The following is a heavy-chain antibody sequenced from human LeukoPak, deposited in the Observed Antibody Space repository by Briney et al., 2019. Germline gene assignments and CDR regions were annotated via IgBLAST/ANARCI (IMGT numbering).Heavy chain of an antibody. Sequence: GGSLRLSCAASGFTFSGSAMHWGRQASGKGLEWVGRIRSKANSYATAYAASVKGRFTISRDDSKNTAYLQMNSLKTEDTAVYYCTRQRPGYSSGWSDYWGQGTLVTVSS. CDR1: GFTFSGSA. CDR3: TRQRPGYSSGWSDY. CDR2: IRSKANSYAT. D-gene: IGHD6-19*01. V-gene: IGHV3-73*01. J-gene: IGHJ4*02.